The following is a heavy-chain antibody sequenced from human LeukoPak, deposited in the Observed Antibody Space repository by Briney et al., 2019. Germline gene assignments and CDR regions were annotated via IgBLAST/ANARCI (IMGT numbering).Heavy chain of an antibody. V-gene: IGHV4-59*08. CDR2: IYYSGST. CDR3: ARGPGTFDY. D-gene: IGHD1-14*01. CDR1: GGSISRYY. J-gene: IGHJ4*02. Sequence: PSETLSLTCTVSGGSISRYYWSWIRQPPGKGLEWIGYIYYSGSTNYNPSLKSRVTISVDTSKNQFSLKLSSVTAADTAVYYCARGPGTFDYWGQGTLVTVSS.